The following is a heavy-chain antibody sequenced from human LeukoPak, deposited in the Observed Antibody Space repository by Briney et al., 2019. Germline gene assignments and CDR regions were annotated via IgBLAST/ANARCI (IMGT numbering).Heavy chain of an antibody. CDR3: ATGNYGDYVFDY. CDR1: GYTLTELS. Sequence: RASVKVSCKVSGYTLTELSIHWVRQAPGKGLEWMGGFDPEDGETIYAQKFQGRVTMTEDTSTDTAYMELSSLRSEDTAVYYCATGNYGDYVFDYWGQGTLVTVSS. J-gene: IGHJ4*02. D-gene: IGHD4-17*01. V-gene: IGHV1-24*01. CDR2: FDPEDGET.